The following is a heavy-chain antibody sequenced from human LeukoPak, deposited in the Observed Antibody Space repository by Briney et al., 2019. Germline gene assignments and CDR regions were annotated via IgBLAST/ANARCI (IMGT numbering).Heavy chain of an antibody. CDR3: ARKDAVAGTPDYYYGMDV. J-gene: IGHJ6*02. Sequence: SVKVSCEASGGTFSSYAISWVRQAPGQGLEWMGGIIPIFGTANYAQKFQGRVTITADESTSTAYMELSSLRSEDTAVYYCARKDAVAGTPDYYYGMDVWGQGTTVTVSS. CDR2: IIPIFGTA. D-gene: IGHD6-19*01. CDR1: GGTFSSYA. V-gene: IGHV1-69*13.